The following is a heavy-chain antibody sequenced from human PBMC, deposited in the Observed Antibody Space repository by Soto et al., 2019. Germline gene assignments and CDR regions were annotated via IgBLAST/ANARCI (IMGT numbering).Heavy chain of an antibody. CDR2: VYHNGGA. CDR1: GVSIHNSHSF. D-gene: IGHD2-21*01. Sequence: SETLSLTCTVSGVSIHNSHSFWAWIRQPPGKGLQFIASVYHNGGAHYNSSLKSRVTISVDTANNQVSLRMRPLTAADTAFYYCGRVVEGATRHTDPDSWGQGILVTVSS. J-gene: IGHJ5*01. CDR3: GRVVEGATRHTDPDS. V-gene: IGHV4-39*01.